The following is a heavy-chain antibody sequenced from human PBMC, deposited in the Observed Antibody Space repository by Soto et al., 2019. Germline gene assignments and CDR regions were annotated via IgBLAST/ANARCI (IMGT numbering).Heavy chain of an antibody. Sequence: QVQLQQWGAGLLKPSETLSLTCAVYGGSFSGYYWSWIRQPPGKGLEWIGEINHSGSTNYNPSLKSRVTISVASSKNQFFRKLSSVTAADPAVYYCARDKSGYCSGGSCPGTWFDPWGQGTLVTVSS. J-gene: IGHJ5*02. V-gene: IGHV4-34*01. CDR3: ARDKSGYCSGGSCPGTWFDP. D-gene: IGHD2-15*01. CDR1: GGSFSGYY. CDR2: INHSGST.